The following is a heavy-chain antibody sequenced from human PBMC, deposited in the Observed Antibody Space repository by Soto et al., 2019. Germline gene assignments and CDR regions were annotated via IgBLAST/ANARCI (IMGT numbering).Heavy chain of an antibody. V-gene: IGHV1-3*01. D-gene: IGHD6-19*01. Sequence: QVQLVQSGAEVKKPGASVKVSCKASGYTFTSYAMHWVRQAPGQRLEWMGWINAGNGNTKYSQKFQGRVTITRDTSASTAYMELSSLRSEDTAVYYCARLIAVAAVFDYWGQGTLVTVSS. CDR2: INAGNGNT. CDR3: ARLIAVAAVFDY. J-gene: IGHJ4*02. CDR1: GYTFTSYA.